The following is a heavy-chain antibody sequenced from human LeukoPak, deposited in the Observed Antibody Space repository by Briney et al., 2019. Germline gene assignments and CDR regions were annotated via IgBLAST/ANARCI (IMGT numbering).Heavy chain of an antibody. D-gene: IGHD2-2*01. CDR3: ARDLGDIVVVPSAFTLP. J-gene: IGHJ5*02. Sequence: ASVKVSCKASGYTFTSYDINWVRQATGQGLEWMGWMNPNSGNTGYAQKFQGRVTMTTDTSTSTAYMELRSLRSDDTAVYYCARDLGDIVVVPSAFTLPWGQGTLVTVSS. V-gene: IGHV1-8*01. CDR1: GYTFTSYD. CDR2: MNPNSGNT.